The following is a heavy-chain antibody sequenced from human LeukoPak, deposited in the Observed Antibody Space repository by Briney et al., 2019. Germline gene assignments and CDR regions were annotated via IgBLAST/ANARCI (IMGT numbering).Heavy chain of an antibody. CDR3: ARQYYYDSSGYLDAFDI. D-gene: IGHD3-22*01. J-gene: IGHJ3*02. CDR1: GGSISSTSYY. V-gene: IGHV4-39*01. CDR2: IYYSGGT. Sequence: SETLSLTCTVSGGSISSTSYYWGWIRQPPGKGLEWIGSIYYSGGTYYNPSLKSRVTISVDTSKNQFSLNLSSVTAADTAVYYCARQYYYDSSGYLDAFDIWGQGTMVTVSS.